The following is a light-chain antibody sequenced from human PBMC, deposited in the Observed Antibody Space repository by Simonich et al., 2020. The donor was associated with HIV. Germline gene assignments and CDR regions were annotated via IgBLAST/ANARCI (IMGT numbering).Light chain of an antibody. CDR1: QSVSST. CDR2: GAS. Sequence: EIVMTQYPATLSVSQGERVTHPCRASQSVSSTLAWYQQKPGQASRLFIYGASIRATGIPARFSGSGSGTEFTLTISSMQSEDFAVYYCQQYNNWPLFFGQGTKLEIK. V-gene: IGKV3-15*01. CDR3: QQYNNWPLF. J-gene: IGKJ2*01.